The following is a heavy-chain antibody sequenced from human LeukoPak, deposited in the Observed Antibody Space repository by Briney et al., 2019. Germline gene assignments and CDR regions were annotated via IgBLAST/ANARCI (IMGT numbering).Heavy chain of an antibody. CDR1: GHTFTGYY. Sequence: GASVKVSCKASGHTFTGYYIHWVRQAPGQGLEWMGRINPNNGGTDYAQKFQGRVTMTRDMSMSTAYMELSRLRSVDTAVYYCAGEDNSSGYRPFDIWGQGTMVTVPS. V-gene: IGHV1-2*06. J-gene: IGHJ3*02. D-gene: IGHD3-22*01. CDR3: AGEDNSSGYRPFDI. CDR2: INPNNGGT.